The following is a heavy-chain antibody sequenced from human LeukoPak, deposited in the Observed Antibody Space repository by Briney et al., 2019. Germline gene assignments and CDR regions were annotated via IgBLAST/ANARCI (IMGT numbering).Heavy chain of an antibody. Sequence: GGSLRLSCAASGFTFSSHAMHWVRQAPGKGLEWVAVISYDGSNKYYADSVKGRFTISRDNSKNTLYLQMNSLRAEDTAVYYCAREGPYSGYDPYFDYWGQGTLVTVSS. CDR2: ISYDGSNK. CDR1: GFTFSSHA. CDR3: AREGPYSGYDPYFDY. J-gene: IGHJ4*02. V-gene: IGHV3-30*04. D-gene: IGHD5-12*01.